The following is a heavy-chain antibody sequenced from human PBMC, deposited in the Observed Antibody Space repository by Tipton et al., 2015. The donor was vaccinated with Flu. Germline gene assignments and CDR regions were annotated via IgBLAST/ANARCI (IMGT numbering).Heavy chain of an antibody. J-gene: IGHJ3*02. CDR1: GGSISSSSYY. V-gene: IGHV4-39*07. CDR2: IYYSGST. CDR3: ARDPIGGVTDTDAFDI. Sequence: TLSLTCTVSGGSISSSSYYWGWIRQPPGKGLEWIGSIYYSGSTYYNPSLKSRVTISVDTSKNQFSLKLSSVTAAATAVYYCARDPIGGVTDTDAFDIWGQGTMVTVSS. D-gene: IGHD2-21*02.